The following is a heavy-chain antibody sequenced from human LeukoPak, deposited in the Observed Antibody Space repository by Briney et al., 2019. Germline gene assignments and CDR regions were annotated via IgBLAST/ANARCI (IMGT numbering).Heavy chain of an antibody. V-gene: IGHV3-33*01. D-gene: IGHD3-10*01. J-gene: IGHJ4*02. CDR3: ARPYSASGGYYLPNFDY. CDR2: IWSDGTNK. CDR1: GFTFSTYG. Sequence: GGSLRLSCAASGFTFSTYGMHWVRQAPGKGLEWVAVIWSDGTNKYYADSVKGRFAISRDNSKNTLYLQMNSLRADDTAVYYCARPYSASGGYYLPNFDYWGQGTLVTVSS.